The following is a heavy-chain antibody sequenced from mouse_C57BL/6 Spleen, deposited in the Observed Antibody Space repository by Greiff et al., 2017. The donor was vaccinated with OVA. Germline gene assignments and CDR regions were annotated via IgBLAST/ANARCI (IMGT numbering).Heavy chain of an antibody. CDR1: GYSFTGYY. J-gene: IGHJ2*01. V-gene: IGHV1-42*01. CDR3: SRYFGSSPLYYFDY. Sequence: EVKLMESGPELVKPGASVKISCKASGYSFTGYYMNWVKQSPEKSLEWIGEINPSTGGTTYNQKFKAKATLTVDKSSSTAYMQLKSLTSEDSAVYYWSRYFGSSPLYYFDYWGQGTTLTVSS. D-gene: IGHD1-1*01. CDR2: INPSTGGT.